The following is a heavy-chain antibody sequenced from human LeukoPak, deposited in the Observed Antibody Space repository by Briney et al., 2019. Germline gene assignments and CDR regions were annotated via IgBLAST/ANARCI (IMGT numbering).Heavy chain of an antibody. CDR1: GFTFSNYW. Sequence: GGSLRLSCAASGFTFSNYWMTWVRQAPGKGLEWVAHVKPDGSEKSYVDSVKGRFTISRDYSKNTLYLQMNSLRAEDTAVYYCAKVGGSDWGAFDIWGQGTMVTVSS. D-gene: IGHD1-26*01. V-gene: IGHV3-7*03. J-gene: IGHJ3*02. CDR2: VKPDGSEK. CDR3: AKVGGSDWGAFDI.